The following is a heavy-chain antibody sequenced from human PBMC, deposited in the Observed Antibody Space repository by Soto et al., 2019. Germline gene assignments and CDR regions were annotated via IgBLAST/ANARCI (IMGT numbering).Heavy chain of an antibody. CDR3: ARDFLGGAFDI. D-gene: IGHD3-3*01. J-gene: IGHJ3*02. CDR1: GFTFSSYG. CDR2: ISFDGNYK. Sequence: TGGSLRLSCVGSGFTFSSYGMHWVRQAPGKGLEWLAVISFDGNYKYHADSVKGRFTISRDNSKNSLYLQMNSLRAEDTALYYCARDFLGGAFDIWGQGTMVTVSS. V-gene: IGHV3-30*03.